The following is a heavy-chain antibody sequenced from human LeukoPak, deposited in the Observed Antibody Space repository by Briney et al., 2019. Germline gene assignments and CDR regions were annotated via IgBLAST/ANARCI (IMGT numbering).Heavy chain of an antibody. V-gene: IGHV1-3*01. CDR2: INAGNSKT. CDR1: GYTFTSYA. D-gene: IGHD4-17*01. CDR3: ARARWTSTVTTYYLDY. Sequence: ASVKVSCKASGYTFTSYAIQWVRQAPGQRLEWMGWINAGNSKTKYSQEFQGRVTITRDTSATTGYMELSSLRSEDTAVYYCARARWTSTVTTYYLDYWGQGTLVTVSS. J-gene: IGHJ4*02.